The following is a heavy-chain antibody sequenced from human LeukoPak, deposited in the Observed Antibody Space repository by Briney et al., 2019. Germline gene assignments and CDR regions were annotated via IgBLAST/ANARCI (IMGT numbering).Heavy chain of an antibody. CDR1: GYSISSSYY. CDR2: IYYSGST. CDR3: ANYGGEDV. Sequence: SETLSLTCTVSGYSISSSYYWGWIRQPPGKGLEWIGSIYYSGSTYYNPSLKSRVTISVDTSKNQFSLKLSSVTAADTAVYYCANYGGEDVWGQGTTVTVSS. D-gene: IGHD4-23*01. V-gene: IGHV4-38-2*02. J-gene: IGHJ6*02.